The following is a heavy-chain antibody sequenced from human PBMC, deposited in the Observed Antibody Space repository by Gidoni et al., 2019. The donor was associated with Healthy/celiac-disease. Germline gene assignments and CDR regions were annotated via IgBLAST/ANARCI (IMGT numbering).Heavy chain of an antibody. D-gene: IGHD6-19*01. J-gene: IGHJ4*02. V-gene: IGHV4-34*01. Sequence: QVQLQQWGAGLLKPSETLSLTCAVYGGSFSGYYWSWIRQPPGKGLEWNGEINHSGSTNYNPSLKSRVTISVDTSKNQFSLKLSSVTAADTAVYYCARGRGAIAVAGTLHFLDYWGQGTLVTVSS. CDR1: GGSFSGYY. CDR3: ARGRGAIAVAGTLHFLDY. CDR2: INHSGST.